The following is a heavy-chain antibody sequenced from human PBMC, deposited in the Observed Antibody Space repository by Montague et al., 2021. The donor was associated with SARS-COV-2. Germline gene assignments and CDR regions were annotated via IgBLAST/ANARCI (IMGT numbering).Heavy chain of an antibody. CDR3: ARHLRVTTVTSHMYHYAMDV. V-gene: IGHV4-59*08. CDR1: GDSISNYS. D-gene: IGHD4-11*01. CDR2: IYYSGST. Sequence: SETLSLTCSVSGDSISNYSWSWIRQSPGKGLEWIGYIYYSGSTNYNPSLTSRVTIPVDTSKNQDSLKLTSVTAADTAVYYCARHLRVTTVTSHMYHYAMDVWGQGTTVTVSS. J-gene: IGHJ6*02.